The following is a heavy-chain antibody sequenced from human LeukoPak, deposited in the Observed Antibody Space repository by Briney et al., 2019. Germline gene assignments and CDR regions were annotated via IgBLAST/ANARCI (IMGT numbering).Heavy chain of an antibody. CDR3: ARVHDYSSYFDY. D-gene: IGHD4-11*01. Sequence: PSETLSLTCTVSGGSISSGGYYWSWIRQHPGKGLEWIGYIYYSGSTYYNLSLKSRVTISVDTSKNQFSLKLSSVTAADTAVYYCARVHDYSSYFDYWGQGTLVTVSS. CDR1: GGSISSGGYY. CDR2: IYYSGST. V-gene: IGHV4-31*03. J-gene: IGHJ4*02.